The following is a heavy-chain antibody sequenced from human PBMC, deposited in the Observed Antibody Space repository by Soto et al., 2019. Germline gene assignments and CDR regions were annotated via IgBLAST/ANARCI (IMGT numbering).Heavy chain of an antibody. CDR2: INPSGGST. Sequence: ASVKVSCKASGYTFTSYYMHWVRQAPGQGLEWMGIINPSGGSTSYAQKFQGRVTMTRDTSTSTVYMELSSRRSEDTAVYYCAATTHYDFWSGYFTGVAFDIWGQGTKVTVSS. CDR1: GYTFTSYY. V-gene: IGHV1-46*01. J-gene: IGHJ3*02. D-gene: IGHD3-3*01. CDR3: AATTHYDFWSGYFTGVAFDI.